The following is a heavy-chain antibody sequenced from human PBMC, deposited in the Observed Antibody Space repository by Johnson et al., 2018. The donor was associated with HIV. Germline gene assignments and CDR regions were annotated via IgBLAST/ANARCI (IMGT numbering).Heavy chain of an antibody. J-gene: IGHJ3*02. CDR3: ASDYSDIGGYRLRAYHI. CDR1: GFMFSNYG. V-gene: IGHV3-30*03. Sequence: QVQLVESGGGVVQPGGSLRLSCAASGFMFSNYGIHWVRQAPGKGLEWVTFISYDGSKTYYADSVKGRFTISRDNSKNTLYLQMSSLRADDTAVYYCASDYSDIGGYRLRAYHIWGQGTGVTVSS. CDR2: ISYDGSKT. D-gene: IGHD3-22*01.